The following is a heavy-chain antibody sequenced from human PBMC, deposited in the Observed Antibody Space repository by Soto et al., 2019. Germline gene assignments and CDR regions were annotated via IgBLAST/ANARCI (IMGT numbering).Heavy chain of an antibody. J-gene: IGHJ6*02. CDR2: INPNSGGT. D-gene: IGHD4-4*01. Sequence: QVQLVQSGAEVKKPGASVKVSCKASGYTFTGYYMHWVRQAPGQGLEWMGWINPNSGGTNYAQKFQGWVTMTRDTSISTAYMELSRLRSDDTAVYYCARDHDYSNSFYYYGMDVWGQGTTVTVSS. V-gene: IGHV1-2*04. CDR3: ARDHDYSNSFYYYGMDV. CDR1: GYTFTGYY.